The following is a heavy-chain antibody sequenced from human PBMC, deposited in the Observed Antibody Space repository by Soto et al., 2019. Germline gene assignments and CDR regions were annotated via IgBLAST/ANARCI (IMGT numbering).Heavy chain of an antibody. CDR2: ISYDGSNK. D-gene: IGHD6-13*01. V-gene: IGHV3-30-3*01. CDR1: GFTFSSYA. J-gene: IGHJ6*02. Sequence: QVQLVESGGSVVQPGRSLRLSCAASGFTFSSYAMHWVRQAPGKGLEWVAVISYDGSNKYYADSVKGRFTISRDNSKNTLYLQMNSLRAEDTAVYYCAREDSSSWYYYYYGMDVWGQGTTVTVSS. CDR3: AREDSSSWYYYYYGMDV.